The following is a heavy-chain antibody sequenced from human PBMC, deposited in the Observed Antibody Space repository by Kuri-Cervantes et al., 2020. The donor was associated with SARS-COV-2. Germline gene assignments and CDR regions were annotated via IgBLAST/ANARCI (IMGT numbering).Heavy chain of an antibody. Sequence: SETLSLTCTVSGGSISSYYWSWIRQPPGKGLEWIGYIYYSGTTNYNPSLKGRVTISVDTSKSHFSLKVNSVTAADTAVYYCARSTRWSGPLDYWGQGTLVTVSS. V-gene: IGHV4-59*01. D-gene: IGHD3-3*01. CDR2: IYYSGTT. CDR3: ARSTRWSGPLDY. J-gene: IGHJ4*02. CDR1: GGSISSYY.